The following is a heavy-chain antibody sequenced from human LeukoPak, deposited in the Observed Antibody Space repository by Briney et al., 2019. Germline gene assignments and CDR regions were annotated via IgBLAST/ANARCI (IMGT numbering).Heavy chain of an antibody. V-gene: IGHV4-61*08. CDR1: GDSVASGGYY. CDR3: ARGGRGRNWFDP. D-gene: IGHD3-10*01. J-gene: IGHJ5*02. Sequence: SETLSLTCTVSGDSVASGGYYWNWIRKPPGKGLEWIGYIYYSVSTNYNLSLKSRVTISVDTSENQFSLKLTSVTAADTAVYYCARGGRGRNWFDPGGQGTLVTVSS. CDR2: IYYSVST.